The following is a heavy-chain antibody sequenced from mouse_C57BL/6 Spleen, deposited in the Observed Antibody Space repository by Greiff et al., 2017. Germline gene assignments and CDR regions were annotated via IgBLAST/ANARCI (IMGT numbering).Heavy chain of an antibody. D-gene: IGHD1-1*01. J-gene: IGHJ4*01. V-gene: IGHV1-82*01. CDR2: IYPGDGDT. CDR3: ARDYYGSLDD. CDR1: GYSFSSSW. Sequence: QVQLQQSGPELVKPGASVKISCKASGYSFSSSWMNWVKQRPGKGLEWIGRIYPGDGDTNYNGKFKGKATLTADKSSSTAYMQLSSLTSEDSAVYYCARDYYGSLDDWGKGTSVTVSS.